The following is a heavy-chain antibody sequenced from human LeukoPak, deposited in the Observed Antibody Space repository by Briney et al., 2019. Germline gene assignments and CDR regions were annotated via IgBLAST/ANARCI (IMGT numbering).Heavy chain of an antibody. J-gene: IGHJ5*02. CDR1: GFTLSNYA. Sequence: PGGSLRLSCAASGFTLSNYAMNWVRQAPGKGLEWVGRIRSNSDGGTIDYAAPVKGRFTLSRDDSKTTLYLQMNSLQTEDTAVYYCATDFYDSTWGQGTPVTVSS. CDR2: IRSNSDGGTI. D-gene: IGHD3-22*01. V-gene: IGHV3-15*07. CDR3: ATDFYDST.